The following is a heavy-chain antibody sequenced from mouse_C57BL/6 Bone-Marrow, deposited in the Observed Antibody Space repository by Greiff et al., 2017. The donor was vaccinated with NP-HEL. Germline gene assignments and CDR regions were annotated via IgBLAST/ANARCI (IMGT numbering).Heavy chain of an antibody. J-gene: IGHJ3*01. CDR2: IWGVGST. V-gene: IGHV2-6*01. Sequence: VMLVESGPGLVAPSQSLSITCTVSRFSLTSYGVDWVRQSPGKGLEWLGVIWGVGSTNYNSALKSRLSISKDNSKSQVFLKMNSLQTDDTAMYYCASEKGVRTAYWGQGTLVTVSA. CDR3: ASEKGVRTAY. D-gene: IGHD2-14*01. CDR1: RFSLTSYG.